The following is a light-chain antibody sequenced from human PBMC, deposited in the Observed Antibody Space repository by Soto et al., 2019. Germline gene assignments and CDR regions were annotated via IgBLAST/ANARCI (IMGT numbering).Light chain of an antibody. Sequence: EIALTQSPATLSLSPGERATLSCRASQSVSIYLAWYQQKPGQAPRLLIYDSSNRAPGIAARFSGSGSGTDFTLPTSRLEAEDSAVYYCQQCSNWPTTFGQGTRLEIK. CDR2: DSS. J-gene: IGKJ5*01. CDR3: QQCSNWPTT. V-gene: IGKV3-11*01. CDR1: QSVSIY.